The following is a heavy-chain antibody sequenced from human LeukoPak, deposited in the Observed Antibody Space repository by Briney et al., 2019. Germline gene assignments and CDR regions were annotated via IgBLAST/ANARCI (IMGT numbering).Heavy chain of an antibody. CDR3: AKASVGHCSGAFCYHFDS. J-gene: IGHJ4*02. CDR1: GFTFSPYA. Sequence: GGSLRLSCEASGFTFSPYAMSWVRQTPGKGREWVAAISGDNPGTYHASSVRGRFAISRDNSKNTVHLQMNGLRAEDAAIYYCAKASVGHCSGAFCYHFDSWGQGTLVTVSS. D-gene: IGHD2-15*01. V-gene: IGHV3-23*01. CDR2: ISGDNPGT.